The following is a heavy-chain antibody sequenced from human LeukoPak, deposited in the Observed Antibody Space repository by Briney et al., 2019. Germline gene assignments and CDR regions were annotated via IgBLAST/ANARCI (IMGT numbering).Heavy chain of an antibody. Sequence: GGSLRLSCAASGFTFSSYGMHWVRQAPGKGLEYVSAISSNGGSTYYANSVKGRFTISRDNSKNTLYLQMGSLRAEDMAVYYCARGEGIAVAGSTHFDYWGQGTLVTVSS. CDR2: ISSNGGST. CDR3: ARGEGIAVAGSTHFDY. CDR1: GFTFSSYG. D-gene: IGHD6-19*01. V-gene: IGHV3-64*01. J-gene: IGHJ4*02.